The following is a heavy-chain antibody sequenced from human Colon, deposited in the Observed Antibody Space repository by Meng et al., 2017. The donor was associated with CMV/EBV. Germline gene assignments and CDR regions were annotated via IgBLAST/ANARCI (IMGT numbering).Heavy chain of an antibody. D-gene: IGHD3-3*01. Sequence: QGQRGQSGAEVKKPGASVKVCCKASGYTFTGFYIQWVRQAPGQGLEWMGWINPKSGDTIYEQKFQGRVTMTRDTSISTVYMDLNSLRSDDTAVYFCARDLWSGSSDYFDYWGQGTLVTVSS. CDR1: GYTFTGFY. CDR2: INPKSGDT. CDR3: ARDLWSGSSDYFDY. V-gene: IGHV1-2*02. J-gene: IGHJ4*02.